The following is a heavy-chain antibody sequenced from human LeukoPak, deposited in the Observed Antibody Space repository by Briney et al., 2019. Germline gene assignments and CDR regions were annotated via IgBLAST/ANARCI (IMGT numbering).Heavy chain of an antibody. CDR2: INPNGGA. J-gene: IGHJ4*02. CDR3: ARAPLEGFDF. V-gene: IGHV1-2*02. CDR1: GYSFTGYF. Sequence: ASVKVSCKASGYSFTGYFIHWVRQAPGQGLEWMGWINPNGGANYVQKFQGRVTMTTDTSITTVYMELGGLGSDDTAVYYCARAPLEGFDFWGQGTLVTVSS.